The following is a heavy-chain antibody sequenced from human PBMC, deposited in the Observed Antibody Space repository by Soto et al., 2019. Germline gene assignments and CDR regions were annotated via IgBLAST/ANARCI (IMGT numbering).Heavy chain of an antibody. J-gene: IGHJ6*02. D-gene: IGHD3-9*01. V-gene: IGHV3-11*06. CDR3: ARDQPKNDVLRYFDWSLYYYYYGMDV. CDR2: INPSSSYT. CDR1: GFTFSDHY. Sequence: QVQLLESGGGLAKPGGSLRLSCAASGFTFSDHYMSWIRQAPGKGLEWISYINPSSSYTHYADSVKGRFTISRDNAENSLYLQMNSLRAEDTALYYCARDQPKNDVLRYFDWSLYYYYYGMDVWGQGTTVTVSS.